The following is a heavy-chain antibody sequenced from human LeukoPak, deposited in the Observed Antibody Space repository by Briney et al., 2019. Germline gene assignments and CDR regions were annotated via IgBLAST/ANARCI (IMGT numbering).Heavy chain of an antibody. V-gene: IGHV4-59*01. J-gene: IGHJ4*02. Sequence: SETLSLTCTVSGGSISSYYWSWIQQPPGKGLEWIGYIYYSGSTNYNPSLKSRVTISVDTSKNQFPLKLSSVTAADTAVYYCASARDGYNYYWGQGTLVTVSS. D-gene: IGHD5-24*01. CDR3: ASARDGYNYY. CDR1: GGSISSYY. CDR2: IYYSGST.